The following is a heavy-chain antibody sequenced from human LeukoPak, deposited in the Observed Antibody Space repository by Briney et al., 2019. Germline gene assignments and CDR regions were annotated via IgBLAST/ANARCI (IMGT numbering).Heavy chain of an antibody. CDR3: VRGWELVY. D-gene: IGHD1-26*01. J-gene: IGHJ4*02. CDR2: IYYDGST. V-gene: IGHV4-59*12. Sequence: SETLSLTCTVSGDSISGYSWSRIRQAPGKGLEWVGYIYYDGSTKYNPSLRSRVTISVDTSENQVSLKLSFVAAADTAVYYCVRGWELVYWGQGALVTVSS. CDR1: GDSISGYS.